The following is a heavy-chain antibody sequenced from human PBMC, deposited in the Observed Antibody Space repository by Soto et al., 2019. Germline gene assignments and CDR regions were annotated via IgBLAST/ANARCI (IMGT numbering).Heavy chain of an antibody. Sequence: QVQLVQSGAEVKKHGASVKVSCKASGYTFTGYYMHWVRQAPGQGLEWMGWINPNSGGTNYAQKFQGWVTMTRDTSISTAYMELSRLRSDDTAVYYCARDRWNEGRYYGMDVWGQGTTVTVSS. CDR2: INPNSGGT. D-gene: IGHD1-1*01. CDR1: GYTFTGYY. CDR3: ARDRWNEGRYYGMDV. V-gene: IGHV1-2*04. J-gene: IGHJ6*02.